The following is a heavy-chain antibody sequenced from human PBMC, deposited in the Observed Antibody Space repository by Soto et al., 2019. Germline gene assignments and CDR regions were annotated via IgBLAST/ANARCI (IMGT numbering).Heavy chain of an antibody. CDR3: ARDPPPPDY. Sequence: QVQLVQSGAEGKKPGASVKVYCKASGYTFASYAISWMRQSPGQGLQWMGWISVYNGNTNYEQKLQGRVTMTTDTSTITAYIALRSLRSDDTAGYYCARDPPPPDYWGQGTLVTVSS. J-gene: IGHJ4*02. V-gene: IGHV1-18*01. CDR1: GYTFASYA. CDR2: ISVYNGNT.